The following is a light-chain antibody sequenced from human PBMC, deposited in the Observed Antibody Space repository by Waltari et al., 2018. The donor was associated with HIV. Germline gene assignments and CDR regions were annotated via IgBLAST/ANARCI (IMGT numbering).Light chain of an antibody. V-gene: IGLV2-14*01. Sequence: QSALTQPASVSGSPGQSITISCTGTSSDVGGSKYVSWYQQHPGKAPKLIIYEVSNRPSGISNRFSGSKSGNAASLTISGLQAEDESDYFCSSYTNTNILIFGGGTKLTVL. CDR2: EVS. J-gene: IGLJ2*01. CDR3: SSYTNTNILI. CDR1: SSDVGGSKY.